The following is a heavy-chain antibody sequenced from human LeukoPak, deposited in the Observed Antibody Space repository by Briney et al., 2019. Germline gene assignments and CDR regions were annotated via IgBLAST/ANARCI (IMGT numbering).Heavy chain of an antibody. CDR3: TRGVIY. D-gene: IGHD3-10*01. V-gene: IGHV4-61*08. J-gene: IGHJ4*02. Sequence: SETLSLTCIVSGGSIRDDDYYWSWIRQHPGKGLEWIGYMSYSGSTNYNPSLKSRVTISVDTSKNQFSLKLSSVTTADTAVYYCTRGVIYWGQGTLVTVSS. CDR1: GGSIRDDDYY. CDR2: MSYSGST.